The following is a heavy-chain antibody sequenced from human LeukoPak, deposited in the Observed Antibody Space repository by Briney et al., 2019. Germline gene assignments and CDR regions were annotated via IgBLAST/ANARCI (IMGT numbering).Heavy chain of an antibody. CDR3: AKGLRYSYGSFDY. CDR1: GFTFSSHA. CDR2: ISGSGDT. J-gene: IGHJ4*02. D-gene: IGHD5-18*01. Sequence: RTGGSLRLSCAASGFTFSSHAMSWVRQAPGKGLEWVSAISGSGDTHYADSVKGRFTISRDNSKNTLYLQMNSLRAEDTAVYYCAKGLRYSYGSFDYWGQGTLVTVSS. V-gene: IGHV3-23*01.